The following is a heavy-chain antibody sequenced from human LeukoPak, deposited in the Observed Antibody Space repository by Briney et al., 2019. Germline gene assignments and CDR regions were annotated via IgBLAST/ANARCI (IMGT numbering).Heavy chain of an antibody. CDR1: GFPFSTYA. J-gene: IGHJ4*02. CDR2: ITGSGGFT. V-gene: IGHV3-23*01. Sequence: GSLRLSCAASGFPFSTYAMNWVRQAPGKGLEWVSVITGSGGFTQYADSVKGRFAISRDNSKNTVYLQMNSLRVEDTALYYCVRSLDYWGQGTLVTVSS. CDR3: VRSLDY.